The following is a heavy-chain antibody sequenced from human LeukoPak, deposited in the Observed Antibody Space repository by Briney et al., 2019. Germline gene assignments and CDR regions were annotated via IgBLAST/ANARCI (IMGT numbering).Heavy chain of an antibody. CDR3: ARASADSDIVATADSYYYYGMDV. Sequence: SETLSLTCAVYGGSFSGYYWSWIRQPPGEGLEWIGEINHSGSTNYNPSLKSRVTISVDTSKNQFSLKLSSVTAADTAVYYYARASADSDIVATADSYYYYGMDVWGQGTTVTVSS. V-gene: IGHV4-34*01. D-gene: IGHD5-12*01. J-gene: IGHJ6*02. CDR2: INHSGST. CDR1: GGSFSGYY.